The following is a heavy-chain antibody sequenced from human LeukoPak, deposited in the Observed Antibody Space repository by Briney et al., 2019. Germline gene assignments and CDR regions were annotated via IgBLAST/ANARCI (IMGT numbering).Heavy chain of an antibody. CDR3: ARGTTVIYPDNWFDP. Sequence: PGESRKISCKGSGYSFTSYWIGWVRQMPGKGLEWMGIIYPGDSDTRYSPSFQGQVTISADKSISTAYLQWSSLKASDTAMYYCARGTTVIYPDNWFDPWGQGTLVTVSS. V-gene: IGHV5-51*01. CDR2: IYPGDSDT. J-gene: IGHJ5*02. CDR1: GYSFTSYW. D-gene: IGHD4-11*01.